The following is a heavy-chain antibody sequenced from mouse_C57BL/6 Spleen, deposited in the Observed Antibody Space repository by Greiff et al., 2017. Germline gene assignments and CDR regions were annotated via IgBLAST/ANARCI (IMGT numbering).Heavy chain of an antibody. CDR3: ARGDDYDEEAWFAY. D-gene: IGHD2-4*01. CDR2: IYPGDGDT. J-gene: IGHJ3*01. V-gene: IGHV1-82*01. CDR1: GYAFSSSW. Sequence: QVQLQQSGPELVKPGASVKISCKASGYAFSSSWMNWVKQRPGKGLEWIGRIYPGDGDTNYNGTFKGKATLTADKSSSTAYMQLSSLTSEDSAVYFCARGDDYDEEAWFAYWGQGTLVTVSA.